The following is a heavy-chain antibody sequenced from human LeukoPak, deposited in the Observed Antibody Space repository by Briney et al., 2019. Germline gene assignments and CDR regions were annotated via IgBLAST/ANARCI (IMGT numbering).Heavy chain of an antibody. V-gene: IGHV3-74*01. D-gene: IGHD3-22*01. CDR3: ARSAPDYYDSSGYYYVHYYYYMDV. J-gene: IGHJ6*03. Sequence: GSLRLSCAASGFTFSSYWMHWVRQAPGKGLVWVSRINSDGSSTSYADSVKGRFTLSRDNAKNTLYLQMNSLRAEDTAVYYCARSAPDYYDSSGYYYVHYYYYMDVWGKGTTATVSS. CDR1: GFTFSSYW. CDR2: INSDGSST.